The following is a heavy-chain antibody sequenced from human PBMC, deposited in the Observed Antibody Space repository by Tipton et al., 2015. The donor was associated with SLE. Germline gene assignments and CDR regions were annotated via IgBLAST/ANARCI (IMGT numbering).Heavy chain of an antibody. CDR3: ARVRHYDSSDYYFGGHFDY. V-gene: IGHV4-38-2*02. D-gene: IGHD3-22*01. Sequence: TLSLTCTVSGYSISSGYYWGWIRQPPGKGLEWIGSIYHTGSTYYNPSLKSRVTISVDTSKNQFSLKLTSVTAADTAVYYCARVRHYDSSDYYFGGHFDYWGQGTLVTVSS. J-gene: IGHJ4*02. CDR1: GYSISSGYY. CDR2: IYHTGST.